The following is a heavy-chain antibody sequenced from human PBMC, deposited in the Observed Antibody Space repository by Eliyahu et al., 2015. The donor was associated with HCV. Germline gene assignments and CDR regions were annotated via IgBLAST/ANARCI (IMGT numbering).Heavy chain of an antibody. J-gene: IGHJ4*02. V-gene: IGHV3-23*01. CDR3: APRGGSSGNYWFDY. D-gene: IGHD3-10*01. CDR1: GFTFSSYA. Sequence: EVQLLESGGGLVQPGGSLRLSCXASGFTFSSYAMSWVRQAPGKGLEWVSAISGSGGSTYYADSVKGRFTISRDNSKNTLYLQMNSLRAEDTAVYYCAPRGGSSGNYWFDYWGQGTLVTVSS. CDR2: ISGSGGST.